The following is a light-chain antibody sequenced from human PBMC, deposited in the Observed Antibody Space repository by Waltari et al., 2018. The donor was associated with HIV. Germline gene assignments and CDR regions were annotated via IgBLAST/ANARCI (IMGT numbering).Light chain of an antibody. CDR1: STVLSISNYKNY. J-gene: IGKJ1*01. Sequence: DIVLTQSPDSVAVSLGETATIKCRSSSTVLSISNYKNYLVWYQQRPGQSPKLIMSWASARQSGVPDRFTGSGSGTDFSLTISRLEADDVATYYCQQFYAAPLTFGQGTMVEIK. CDR2: WAS. CDR3: QQFYAAPLT. V-gene: IGKV4-1*01.